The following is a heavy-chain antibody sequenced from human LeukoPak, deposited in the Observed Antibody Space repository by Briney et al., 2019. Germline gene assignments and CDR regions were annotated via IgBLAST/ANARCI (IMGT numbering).Heavy chain of an antibody. J-gene: IGHJ4*02. CDR1: GFTFSSYA. CDR2: ISGSGGST. V-gene: IGHV3-23*01. Sequence: GGSLRLSCAASGFTFSSYAMSWVRQAPGKGLEWVSAISGSGGSTYYADSVKGRFTISRDNSKNTLYLQMNSLRAEDTAVYYCATLGIYCSSTCCYDVDYWGQGTLVTVSS. CDR3: ATLGIYCSSTCCYDVDY. D-gene: IGHD2-2*01.